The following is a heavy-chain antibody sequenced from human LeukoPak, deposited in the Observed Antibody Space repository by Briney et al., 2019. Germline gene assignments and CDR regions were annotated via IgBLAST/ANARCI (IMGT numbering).Heavy chain of an antibody. CDR1: GFTFDDYG. CDR2: INWNGGST. V-gene: IGHV3-20*04. D-gene: IGHD3-9*01. Sequence: GGSLRLSCAASGFTFDDYGMSWVRQAPGKWLEWVSGINWNGGSTGYADSVKGRFTISRDNAKNSLYLQMNSLRAEDTALYYCARVNYDILTGYYTYWGQGTLVTVSS. J-gene: IGHJ4*02. CDR3: ARVNYDILTGYYTY.